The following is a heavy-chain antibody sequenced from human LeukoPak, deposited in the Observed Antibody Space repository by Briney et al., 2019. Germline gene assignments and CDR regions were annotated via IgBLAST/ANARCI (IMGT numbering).Heavy chain of an antibody. CDR2: INPSGGST. CDR1: GYTFTSYY. D-gene: IGHD3-10*01. J-gene: IGHJ6*02. Sequence: GASVTVSCMASGYTFTSYYMHSVRQAPGQGLEWMGLINPSGGSTSYAQKFQGRVTMTRDTSTSTVYMELSSLRSEDTAVYYCARAGDYYYYGMDVWGQGTTVTVSS. V-gene: IGHV1-46*01. CDR3: ARAGDYYYYGMDV.